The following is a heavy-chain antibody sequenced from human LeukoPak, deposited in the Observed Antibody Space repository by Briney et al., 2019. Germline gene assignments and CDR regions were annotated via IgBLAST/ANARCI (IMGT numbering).Heavy chain of an antibody. CDR2: INHSGST. Sequence: SETLSLTCAVYGGSFSGYYWSWIRQPPGKGLEWIGEINHSGSTNYNPSLKSRVTISVDTSKNQFSLKLSSVTAADTAVYYCARAYSSGRYSDYWGQGTLVTVSS. J-gene: IGHJ4*02. CDR3: ARAYSSGRYSDY. CDR1: GGSFSGYY. D-gene: IGHD6-19*01. V-gene: IGHV4-34*01.